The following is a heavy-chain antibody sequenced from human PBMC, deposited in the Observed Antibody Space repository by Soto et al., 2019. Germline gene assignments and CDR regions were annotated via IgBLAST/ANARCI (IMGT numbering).Heavy chain of an antibody. J-gene: IGHJ4*02. CDR3: AKAVRGVINNFDY. D-gene: IGHD3-10*01. CDR2: ISYDGSDK. CDR1: GFTFSSYG. V-gene: IGHV3-30*18. Sequence: GSLRLSCAASGFTFSSYGMHWVRQAPGKGLEWVALISYDGSDKCYADSVKGRFTISRDNSKSTLYLQLNSLRAEDTAVYYCAKAVRGVINNFDYWGQGTLVTVSS.